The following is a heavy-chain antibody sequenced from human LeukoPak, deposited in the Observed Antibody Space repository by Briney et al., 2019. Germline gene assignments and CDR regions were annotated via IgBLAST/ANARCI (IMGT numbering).Heavy chain of an antibody. CDR1: GFTFSSYW. J-gene: IGHJ4*02. D-gene: IGHD3-10*01. CDR3: ASHGTYYYGSGSYYPDY. V-gene: IGHV3-7*01. Sequence: GGSLRLSCAASGFTFSSYWMSWVRQAPGKGLKWVANIKQDGSGKYYVDSVKGRFTISRDNAKNSLYLQMNSLRAEDTAVYYCASHGTYYYGSGSYYPDYWGQGTLVTVSS. CDR2: IKQDGSGK.